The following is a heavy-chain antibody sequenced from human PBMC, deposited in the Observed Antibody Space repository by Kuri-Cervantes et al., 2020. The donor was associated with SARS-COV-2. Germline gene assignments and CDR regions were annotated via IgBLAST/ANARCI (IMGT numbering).Heavy chain of an antibody. D-gene: IGHD2-2*01. CDR3: ARQPCTSPSCYLGDDAFDI. Sequence: GSLRLSCTVSGGSISSPNYDWGWIRQPPGKGLEWIGSIPSAGGTYYSPFLKSRVTISVDTSKNQFSLKLTSVTAADPAVYYCARQPCTSPSCYLGDDAFDIWGQGTMVTVSS. CDR1: GGSISSPNYD. V-gene: IGHV4-39*01. J-gene: IGHJ3*02. CDR2: IPSAGGT.